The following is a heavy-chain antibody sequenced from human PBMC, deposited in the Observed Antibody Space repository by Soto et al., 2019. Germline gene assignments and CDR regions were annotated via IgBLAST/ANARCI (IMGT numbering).Heavy chain of an antibody. Sequence: GGSLRLSCAASGFTFSSYSMNWVRQAPGKGLEWVSSISSSSSYIYYADSVKGRFTISRDNAKNSLYLQMNSLRAEDTAVYYCARPRDEDSYDSSGYYPGWFAPWGQGTLVTVSS. D-gene: IGHD3-22*01. CDR2: ISSSSSYI. CDR1: GFTFSSYS. J-gene: IGHJ5*02. V-gene: IGHV3-21*01. CDR3: ARPRDEDSYDSSGYYPGWFAP.